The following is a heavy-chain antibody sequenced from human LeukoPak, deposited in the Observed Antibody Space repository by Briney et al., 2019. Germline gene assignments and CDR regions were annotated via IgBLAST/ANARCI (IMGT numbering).Heavy chain of an antibody. D-gene: IGHD2-2*01. V-gene: IGHV4-34*01. CDR2: INHSGST. J-gene: IGHJ4*02. CDR1: GGSFSGYY. Sequence: SETLSLTCAVYGGSFSGYYWSWIRQPPGKGREWIGEINHSGSTNYNPSVKSRVTISVDTSKNQFSLKLSSVTAADTAVYYCARGRYCSSTSCAFDYWGQGTLVTVSS. CDR3: ARGRYCSSTSCAFDY.